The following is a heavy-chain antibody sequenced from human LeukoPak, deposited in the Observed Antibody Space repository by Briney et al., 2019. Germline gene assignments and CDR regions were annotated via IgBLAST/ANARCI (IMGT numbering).Heavy chain of an antibody. Sequence: PSETLSLTCTVSGGSISSYYWSWIRQPPGKGLEWIGYIYYSGSTNYNPSLKSRVTISVGTSKNQFSLKLSSVTAADTAVYYCARDLPYCGGDCPPDYWGQGTLVTVSS. V-gene: IGHV4-59*01. CDR2: IYYSGST. CDR1: GGSISSYY. CDR3: ARDLPYCGGDCPPDY. J-gene: IGHJ4*02. D-gene: IGHD2-21*01.